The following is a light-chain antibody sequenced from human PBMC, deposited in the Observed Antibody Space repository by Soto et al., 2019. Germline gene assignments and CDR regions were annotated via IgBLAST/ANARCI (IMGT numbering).Light chain of an antibody. V-gene: IGLV2-23*02. CDR3: CSYAGDSVYV. Sequence: QSALAQPASVSGSPGQSITISCTGTSTDVGSYNVVSWYQQHPGKAPKLMIYEVTKRPSGVSNRFSGSKSGNTASLTISGLLPEDEADYYCCSYAGDSVYVFGTGTKLTVL. CDR1: STDVGSYNV. CDR2: EVT. J-gene: IGLJ1*01.